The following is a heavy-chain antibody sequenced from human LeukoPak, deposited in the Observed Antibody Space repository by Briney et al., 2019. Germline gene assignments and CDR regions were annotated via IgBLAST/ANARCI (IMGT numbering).Heavy chain of an antibody. CDR2: IYYSGST. J-gene: IGHJ5*02. CDR3: ARSKSGTYSWFDP. D-gene: IGHD1-26*01. CDR1: GASINGYY. V-gene: IGHV4-59*08. Sequence: PSETLSLTCTVSGASINGYYWTWIRQPPGKGLEWVGYIYYSGSTNYSPSLKGRVTISVATSKNQFSLNLSSVTAADTAVYYCARSKSGTYSWFDPWGQGTPVTVSS.